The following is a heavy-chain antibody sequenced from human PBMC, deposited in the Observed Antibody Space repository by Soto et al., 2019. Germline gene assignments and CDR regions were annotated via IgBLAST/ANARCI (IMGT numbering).Heavy chain of an antibody. CDR2: ISGSGGST. V-gene: IGHV3-23*01. D-gene: IGHD6-19*01. CDR1: GFTFSSYA. Sequence: EVQLLESGGGLVQPGGSLRLSCAASGFTFSSYAMSWVRQAPGKGLEWVSAISGSGGSTYYADSVKGRFTISRDNSKNTLYLQMNSLRVEDTAVYYCAKDRAVAGEFDYWGQGTLVTVSS. J-gene: IGHJ4*02. CDR3: AKDRAVAGEFDY.